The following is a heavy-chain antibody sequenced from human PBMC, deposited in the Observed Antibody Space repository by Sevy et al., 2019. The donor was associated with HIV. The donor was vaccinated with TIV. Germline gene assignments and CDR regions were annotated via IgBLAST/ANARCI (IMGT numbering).Heavy chain of an antibody. J-gene: IGHJ4*02. CDR1: GFTFGSYS. CDR3: ARVLGYSGYENFDY. CDR2: ISSSSSTI. V-gene: IGHV3-48*01. D-gene: IGHD5-12*01. Sequence: GGSLRLSCAASGFTFGSYSMNWVRQAPGKGLEWVSYISSSSSTIYYADSVKGRFTISRDNAKNSLYLQMNSLRAEDTAVYYCARVLGYSGYENFDYWGQGTLVTVSS.